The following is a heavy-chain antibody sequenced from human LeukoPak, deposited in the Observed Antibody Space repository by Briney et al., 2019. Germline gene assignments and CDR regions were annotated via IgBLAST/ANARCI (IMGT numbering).Heavy chain of an antibody. Sequence: GGSLRLSCAASGFTFSSYWMHWVRQAPGRGLVWVSRINSDGSRTTYADSVKGRFTISRDNAKNTLHLQMNSLRAEDTAVYYCARDVQAGPGYWGQGTLVTVSS. V-gene: IGHV3-74*01. J-gene: IGHJ4*02. CDR1: GFTFSSYW. CDR3: ARDVQAGPGY. D-gene: IGHD6-19*01. CDR2: INSDGSRT.